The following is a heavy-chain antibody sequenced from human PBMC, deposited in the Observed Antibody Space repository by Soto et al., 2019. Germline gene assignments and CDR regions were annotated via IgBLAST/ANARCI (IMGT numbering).Heavy chain of an antibody. CDR3: ARGPRYCSSTSCFSGVTWFDP. J-gene: IGHJ5*02. V-gene: IGHV1-18*04. D-gene: IGHD2-2*01. Sequence: QVQLVQSGAEVKKPGASVKVSCKASGYTFTSYGISWVRQAPGQGLEWMGWTSSYNGNTNYAQKVQGRVTMTTDKSTSTTYMELRSLRSDDTAVYYCARGPRYCSSTSCFSGVTWFDPWGQGTLVTVSS. CDR1: GYTFTSYG. CDR2: TSSYNGNT.